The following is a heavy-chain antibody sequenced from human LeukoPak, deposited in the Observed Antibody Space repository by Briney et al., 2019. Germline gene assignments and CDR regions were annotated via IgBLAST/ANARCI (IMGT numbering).Heavy chain of an antibody. Sequence: SETLSLTCTVSGYSISSGYYWGWIRQPPGKGLEWIGSIYHSGSTYYNPSLKSRVTISVDTSKNQFSLKLSSVTAADTAVYYCARPVYGSGSYYFDYWGQGTLVTVSS. CDR2: IYHSGST. J-gene: IGHJ4*02. CDR1: GYSISSGYY. D-gene: IGHD3-10*01. CDR3: ARPVYGSGSYYFDY. V-gene: IGHV4-38-2*02.